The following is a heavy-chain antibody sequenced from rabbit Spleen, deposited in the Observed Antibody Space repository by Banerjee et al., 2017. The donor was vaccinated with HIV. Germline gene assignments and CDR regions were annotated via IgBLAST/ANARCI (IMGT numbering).Heavy chain of an antibody. D-gene: IGHD4-2*01. CDR3: ARDPAGREDFNL. J-gene: IGHJ4*01. V-gene: IGHV1S40*01. CDR1: GFSFSSNDY. Sequence: QSLEESGGDLVKPGASLTLTCTASGFSFSSNDYMCWVRQAPGKGLEWISCIGSSSSGFTYSATWAKGRFTISKTSSTTVTLQMTSLTAADTATYFCARDPAGREDFNLWGPGTLVTVS. CDR2: IGSSSSGFT.